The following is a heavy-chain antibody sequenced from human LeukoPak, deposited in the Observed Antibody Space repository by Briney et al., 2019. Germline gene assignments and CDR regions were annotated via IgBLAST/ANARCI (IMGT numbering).Heavy chain of an antibody. V-gene: IGHV3-23*01. CDR1: GFTFSSYA. CDR2: ISGSGGST. Sequence: PGGSLRLSXAASGFTFSSYAMSWVRQVPGKGLEWVSTISGSGGSTYYADSVKGRFTISRDNSKNTLYLQMNSLRAEDTAVYYCAKAPKYSGNYFFAFDIWGQGTMVTVSS. D-gene: IGHD1-26*01. CDR3: AKAPKYSGNYFFAFDI. J-gene: IGHJ3*02.